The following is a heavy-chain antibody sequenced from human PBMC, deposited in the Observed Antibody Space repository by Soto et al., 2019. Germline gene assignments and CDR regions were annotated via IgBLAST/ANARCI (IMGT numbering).Heavy chain of an antibody. CDR2: IYPGDSDT. Sequence: GESLKISCKGSGYSFTSYWIGWVRQMPGKGLEWMGIIYPGDSDTRYSPSFQGQVTISADKSISTAYLQWSSLKASDTAMYYCAFSKNYYYYGMDVWGQGTTVTVSS. CDR1: GYSFTSYW. J-gene: IGHJ6*02. V-gene: IGHV5-51*01. CDR3: AFSKNYYYYGMDV.